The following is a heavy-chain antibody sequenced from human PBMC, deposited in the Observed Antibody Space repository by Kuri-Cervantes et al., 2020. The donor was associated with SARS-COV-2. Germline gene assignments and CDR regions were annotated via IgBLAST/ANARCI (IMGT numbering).Heavy chain of an antibody. D-gene: IGHD6-19*01. CDR3: ARVGYSSGWYWHYFDY. J-gene: IGHJ4*02. V-gene: IGHV3-23*01. CDR2: ISGSGGST. CDR1: GFTVSSNY. Sequence: GGSLRLSCAASGFTVSSNYMSWVRQAPGKGLEWVSAISGSGGSTYYADSVKGRFTISRDNAKNSLYLQMNSLRAEDTAVYYCARVGYSSGWYWHYFDYWGQGTLVTVSS.